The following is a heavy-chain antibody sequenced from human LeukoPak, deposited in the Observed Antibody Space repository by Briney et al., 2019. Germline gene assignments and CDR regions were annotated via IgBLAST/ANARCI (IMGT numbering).Heavy chain of an antibody. Sequence: ASVKVSCKASGYTFTSYGISWVRQAPGQGLEWMGWISAYNGNTNYAQKLQGRVTMTTDTSTSTAYMELRSLRSDDTAVYYCAREPTHYYYYYMDVWGKGTTVTVSS. CDR2: ISAYNGNT. CDR1: GYTFTSYG. J-gene: IGHJ6*03. CDR3: AREPTHYYYYYMDV. V-gene: IGHV1-18*01.